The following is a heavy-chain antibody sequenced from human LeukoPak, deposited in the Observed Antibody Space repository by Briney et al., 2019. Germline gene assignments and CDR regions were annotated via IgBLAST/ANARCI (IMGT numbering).Heavy chain of an antibody. CDR1: GITFSDHW. D-gene: IGHD3-22*01. CDR3: VTGGHYSGS. J-gene: IGHJ5*02. Sequence: GGSLRVSCAASGITFSDHWTSWVRQAPGKGLEWVANITPDGSEKNYVDSVKGRFTVSRDNAKNSLYLQMSSLRAEDSALYYCVTGGHYSGSWGQGSLVTVS. V-gene: IGHV3-7*01. CDR2: ITPDGSEK.